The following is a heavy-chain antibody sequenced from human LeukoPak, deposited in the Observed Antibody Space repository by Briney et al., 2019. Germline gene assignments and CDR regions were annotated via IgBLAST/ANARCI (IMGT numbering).Heavy chain of an antibody. Sequence: PGGSLRLSCAASGFTFDDYAMHWVRQAPGKGLEWVSLISGDGGSTYYADSVKGRFTISRDNSKNSLYLQMNSLRTEDTALYYCAKDLFCDSGSYHNWFDPWGQGTLVTVSS. V-gene: IGHV3-43*02. CDR1: GFTFDDYA. D-gene: IGHD3-10*01. CDR2: ISGDGGST. CDR3: AKDLFCDSGSYHNWFDP. J-gene: IGHJ5*02.